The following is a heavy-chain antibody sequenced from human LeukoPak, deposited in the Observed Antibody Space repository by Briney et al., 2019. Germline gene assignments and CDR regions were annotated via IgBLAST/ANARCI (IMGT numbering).Heavy chain of an antibody. CDR1: GFTFSSYS. D-gene: IGHD7-27*01. J-gene: IGHJ4*02. CDR3: ARRSQLGGFFDN. V-gene: IGHV3-74*01. CDR2: INGDGSST. Sequence: GGSPRLSCAASGFTFSSYSMNWVRQAPGKGLVWVSRINGDGSSTNYADSVKGRFTISRDNAKNTLYLQMNSLRAEDTAVYFCARRSQLGGFFDNWGQGTLVTVSS.